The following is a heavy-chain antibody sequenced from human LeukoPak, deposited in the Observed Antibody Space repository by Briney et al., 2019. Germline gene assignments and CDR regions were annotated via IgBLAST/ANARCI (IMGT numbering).Heavy chain of an antibody. V-gene: IGHV3-33*01. J-gene: IGHJ4*02. CDR1: GFTFSSYG. CDR3: ARESVLLWFGEVERGYYFDY. CDR2: IWYDGSNK. Sequence: RGSLRLSRAASGFTFSSYGMHWGCQGPDKGLEWVAVIWYDGSNKYYADSVKGRFTISRDNSKNTLYLQMNILRAEDTAVYYCARESVLLWFGEVERGYYFDYWGQGTLVTVSS. D-gene: IGHD3-10*01.